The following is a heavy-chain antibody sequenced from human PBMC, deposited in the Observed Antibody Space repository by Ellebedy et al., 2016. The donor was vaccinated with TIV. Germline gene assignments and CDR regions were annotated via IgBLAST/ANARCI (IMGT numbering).Heavy chain of an antibody. V-gene: IGHV1-3*01. D-gene: IGHD3-9*01. Sequence: AASVKVSCKASGYTFTSYAMHWVRQAPGQRLEWMGWINAGNGNTKYSQKFQGRVTITADKSTSTAYMELSSLRSEDTAVYYCAIGTYDILTGYYSGDYWGQGTLVTVSS. CDR2: INAGNGNT. CDR3: AIGTYDILTGYYSGDY. CDR1: GYTFTSYA. J-gene: IGHJ4*02.